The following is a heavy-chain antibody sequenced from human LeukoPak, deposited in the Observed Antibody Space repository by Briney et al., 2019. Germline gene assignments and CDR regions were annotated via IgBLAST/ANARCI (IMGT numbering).Heavy chain of an antibody. CDR3: ARVGAAYCGGDCYSGVRYYFDY. CDR2: INHSGST. Sequence: PSETLSLTCAVYGGSFSGYYWSWIRQPPGKGLEWIGEINHSGSTNYNPSLKSRDTISVDTSKNQFSLKLSSVTAADTAVYHCARVGAAYCGGDCYSGVRYYFDYWGQGTLVTVSS. CDR1: GGSFSGYY. J-gene: IGHJ4*02. D-gene: IGHD2-21*02. V-gene: IGHV4-34*01.